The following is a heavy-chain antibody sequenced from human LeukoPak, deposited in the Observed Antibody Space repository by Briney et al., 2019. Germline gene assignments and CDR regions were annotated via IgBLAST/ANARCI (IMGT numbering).Heavy chain of an antibody. CDR2: ISYDGSNK. D-gene: IGHD6-19*01. Sequence: GGSLRLSCAASGFTFSSYAMHWVRQAPGKGLEWVAVISYDGSNKYYADSVKGRFTISRDNSKNTLYLQMNSLRAEDTAVYYCASLPGIAVAEMFDYWGQGTLVTVSS. CDR3: ASLPGIAVAEMFDY. V-gene: IGHV3-30-3*01. CDR1: GFTFSSYA. J-gene: IGHJ4*02.